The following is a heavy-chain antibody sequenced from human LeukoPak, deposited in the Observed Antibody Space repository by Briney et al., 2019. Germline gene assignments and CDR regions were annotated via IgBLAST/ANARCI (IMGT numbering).Heavy chain of an antibody. J-gene: IGHJ4*02. CDR2: INAGNGSP. CDR1: GYSLSTYA. V-gene: IGHV1-3*01. D-gene: IGHD6-19*01. CDR3: ATPSGGWYPFDS. Sequence: ASVKVSCKASGYSLSTYAIHWMCQAPGQGLEWMGWINAGNGSPKYSQKFQGRVAITRDTSANTVYIELSYLTLEDTAVYYCATPSGGWYPFDSWGQGTLVTVSS.